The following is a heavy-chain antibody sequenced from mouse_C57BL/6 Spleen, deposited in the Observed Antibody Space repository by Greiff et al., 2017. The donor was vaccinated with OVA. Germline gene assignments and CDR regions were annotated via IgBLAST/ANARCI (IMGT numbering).Heavy chain of an antibody. CDR2: IDPSDSYT. J-gene: IGHJ2*01. V-gene: IGHV1-59*01. CDR3: AREDGYYYFDY. D-gene: IGHD2-3*01. CDR1: GYTFTSYW. Sequence: QVQLKQPGAELVRPGTSVKLSCKASGYTFTSYWMHWVKQRPGQGLEWIGVIDPSDSYTNYNQKFKGKATLTVDTSSSTAYMQLSSLTSEDSAVYYCAREDGYYYFDYWGQGTTLTVSS.